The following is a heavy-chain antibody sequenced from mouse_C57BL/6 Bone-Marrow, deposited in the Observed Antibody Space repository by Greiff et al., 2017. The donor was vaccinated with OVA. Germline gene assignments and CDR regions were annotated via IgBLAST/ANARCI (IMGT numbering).Heavy chain of an antibody. CDR1: GFTFSDYG. CDR2: ISSGSSTI. CDR3: ARINYWYFDV. Sequence: EVQGVESGGGLVKPGGSLKLSCAASGFTFSDYGMHWVRQAPEKGLEWVAYISSGSSTIYYADTVKGRFTISRDNAKNTLFLQMTSLRFEDTAMYYCARINYWYFDVWGTGTTVTVSS. J-gene: IGHJ1*03. V-gene: IGHV5-17*01.